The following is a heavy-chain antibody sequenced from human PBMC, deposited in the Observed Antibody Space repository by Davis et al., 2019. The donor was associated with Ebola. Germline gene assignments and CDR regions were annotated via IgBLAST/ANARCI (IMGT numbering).Heavy chain of an antibody. CDR1: GGSISSSSYY. V-gene: IGHV3-11*01. CDR3: ASGLRGYYYYYGMDV. CDR2: ISSSGSTI. Sequence: PSETLSLTCTVSGGSISSSSYYWGWIRQAPGKGLEWVSYISSSGSTIYYADSVKGRFTISRDNAKNSLYLQMNSLRAEDTAVYYCASGLRGYYYYYGMDVWGQGTTVTVSS. D-gene: IGHD3-10*01. J-gene: IGHJ6*02.